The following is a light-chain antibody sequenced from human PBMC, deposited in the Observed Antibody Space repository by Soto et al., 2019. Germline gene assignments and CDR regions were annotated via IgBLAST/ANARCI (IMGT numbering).Light chain of an antibody. V-gene: IGKV1-6*01. Sequence: AIQMTQSPSSLSASLGDRVTITCRASQGIRNDLGWYQQKPGKAPRLLFYAASSLQSGVPSKFSGSGSGTDFTLTISSLQPEDFATYYCLQDYSYPWTFGQGTKVEI. CDR1: QGIRND. CDR3: LQDYSYPWT. J-gene: IGKJ1*01. CDR2: AAS.